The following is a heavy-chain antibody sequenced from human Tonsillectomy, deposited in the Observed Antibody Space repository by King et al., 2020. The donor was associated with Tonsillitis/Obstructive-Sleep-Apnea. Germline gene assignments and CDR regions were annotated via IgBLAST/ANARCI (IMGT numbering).Heavy chain of an antibody. CDR1: GGSVSSGSYY. D-gene: IGHD2-2*02. Sequence: QLQESGPGLVKPSETLSLTCTVSGGSVSSGSYYWSWIRQPPGKGLEWIGYIYYSGSTNYNPSLKSRVTISVDTSKNQFSLKLSSVTAADTAVYYCASGACSSTSCYKYSWFDPWGQGTLVTVSS. V-gene: IGHV4-61*01. J-gene: IGHJ5*02. CDR2: IYYSGST. CDR3: ASGACSSTSCYKYSWFDP.